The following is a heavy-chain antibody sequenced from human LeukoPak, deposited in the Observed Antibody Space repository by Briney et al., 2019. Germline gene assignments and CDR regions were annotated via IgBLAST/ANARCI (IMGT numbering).Heavy chain of an antibody. CDR3: ASGNEWQQLVPNY. CDR2: IKEDGSER. D-gene: IGHD6-13*01. J-gene: IGHJ4*02. CDR1: AFIFSGHW. Sequence: SGGSLRLSCEGSAFIFSGHWMNWVRQTPGKGLEWVASIKEDGSERQYVDSVKGRFSISRDNTKGSLFLQLNSLRAEDTAVYYCASGNEWQQLVPNYWGQGTLVTVSS. V-gene: IGHV3-7*03.